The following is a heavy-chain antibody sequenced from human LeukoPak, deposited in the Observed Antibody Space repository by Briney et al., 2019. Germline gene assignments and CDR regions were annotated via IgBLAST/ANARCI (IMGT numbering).Heavy chain of an antibody. CDR3: ARDRPLLTGYKDYYGMDV. D-gene: IGHD3-9*01. CDR2: ISSSSNYI. V-gene: IGHV3-21*01. Sequence: SGGSLRLSCAASGFTFSSYSMNWVRQAPGKGLEWVSSISSSSNYIYYADPVKGRFTISRDNAKNSLYLQMNSLRAEDTAVYYCARDRPLLTGYKDYYGMDVWGQGTTVTVSS. CDR1: GFTFSSYS. J-gene: IGHJ6*02.